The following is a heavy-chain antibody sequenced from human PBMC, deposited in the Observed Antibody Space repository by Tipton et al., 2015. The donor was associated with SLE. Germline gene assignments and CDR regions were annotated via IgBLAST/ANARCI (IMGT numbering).Heavy chain of an antibody. D-gene: IGHD6-19*01. V-gene: IGHV4-4*07. CDR2: IYTSGSA. CDR1: GGSISSYF. J-gene: IGHJ4*02. Sequence: TLSLTCTVSGGSISSYFLSWFRQPAGKGLEWIGRIYTSGSANYNPSLKSRVPMSVDTSKNQFPRKLSSVTAADTAVYYCARAVAGTLDYWGQGTLVTVSS. CDR3: ARAVAGTLDY.